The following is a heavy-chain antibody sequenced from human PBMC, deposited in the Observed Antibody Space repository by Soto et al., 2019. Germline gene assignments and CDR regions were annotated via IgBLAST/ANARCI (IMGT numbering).Heavy chain of an antibody. CDR1: GGSISGYY. D-gene: IGHD3-22*01. CDR2: IYYSGST. Sequence: QAQLQESGPGLVKPSETLSLTCTVSGGSISGYYWSWIRQPPGKGLEWVGYIYYSGSTNYNPSLKSRVTISVDTSKNQFSLKLSSVTAADTAVYYCARDTHYNESGGNPHRYFDLWGRGTLVTVSS. J-gene: IGHJ2*01. CDR3: ARDTHYNESGGNPHRYFDL. V-gene: IGHV4-59*01.